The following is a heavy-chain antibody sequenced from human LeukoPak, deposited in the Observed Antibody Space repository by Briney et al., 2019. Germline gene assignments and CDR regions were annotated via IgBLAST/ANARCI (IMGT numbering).Heavy chain of an antibody. V-gene: IGHV3-21*01. J-gene: IGHJ6*02. CDR2: ISSSSSYI. CDR1: GFTFSSTT. D-gene: IGHD4-17*01. CDR3: ARDYGDYGGYYYGMDV. Sequence: GGSLRLPCVASGFTFSSTTMGWVRQAPGKGLEWVSSISSSSSYIYYADSVKGRFTISRDNAKNSLYLQMNSLRAEDTAVYYCARDYGDYGGYYYGMDVWGQGTTVTVSS.